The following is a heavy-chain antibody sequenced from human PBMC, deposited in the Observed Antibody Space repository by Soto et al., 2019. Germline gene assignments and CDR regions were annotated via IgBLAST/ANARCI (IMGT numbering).Heavy chain of an antibody. D-gene: IGHD3-22*01. CDR2: IYHSGST. CDR3: ARGGYYDSSGYYPDNGFDP. Sequence: SETLSLTSAVSGGSISSGGYSWSWIRPPPGKGLEWIGYIYHSGSTYYNPSLKSRVTISVDRSKNQFSLKLSSVTAADTAVYYCARGGYYDSSGYYPDNGFDPWGKGTHGTVSS. CDR1: GGSISSGGYS. J-gene: IGHJ5*02. V-gene: IGHV4-30-2*01.